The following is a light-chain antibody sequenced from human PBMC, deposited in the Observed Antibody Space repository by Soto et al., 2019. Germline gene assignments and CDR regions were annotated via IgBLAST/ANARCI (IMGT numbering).Light chain of an antibody. CDR1: QSISTY. Sequence: DIQMTQSPSTLSASVGDRVTITCRASQSISTYLNWYQQKPGKAPKLLIYTASSLQTGVPSRFSGSGSGTDFTLTINSLQSEDIAVYYCQQYNTWHRTFGQGTKVDI. J-gene: IGKJ1*01. CDR2: TAS. V-gene: IGKV1-39*01. CDR3: QQYNTWHRT.